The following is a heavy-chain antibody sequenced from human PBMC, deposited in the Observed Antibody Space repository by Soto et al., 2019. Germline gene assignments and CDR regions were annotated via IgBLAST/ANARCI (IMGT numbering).Heavy chain of an antibody. CDR3: ARGAEMSSLTKWFDP. CDR1: GFIFSDYY. J-gene: IGHJ5*02. V-gene: IGHV3-11*01. CDR2: ISRDGNAI. Sequence: KPGGSLRLSCAASGFIFSDYYMSWIRQAPGKGLEWLAYISRDGNAIFYADSVIGRFTVSRDNAKNSLFLQMDDLRAEDTAMFFCARGAEMSSLTKWFDPWGQGKLVTVSS. D-gene: IGHD1-1*01.